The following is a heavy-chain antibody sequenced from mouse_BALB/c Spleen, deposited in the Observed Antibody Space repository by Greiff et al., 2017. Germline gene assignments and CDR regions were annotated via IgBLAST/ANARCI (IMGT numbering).Heavy chain of an antibody. J-gene: IGHJ4*01. CDR1: GYTFTSYW. CDR2: IYPGDGDT. V-gene: IGHV1-87*01. CDR3: ARWNGNYLYAMDY. D-gene: IGHD2-1*01. Sequence: VQLQESGAELARPGASVKLSCKASGYTFTSYWLQWVKQRPGQGLEWIGAIYPGDGDTRYTQKFKGKATLTADKSSSTAYMQLSSLASEDSAVYYCARWNGNYLYAMDYWGQGTSVTVAS.